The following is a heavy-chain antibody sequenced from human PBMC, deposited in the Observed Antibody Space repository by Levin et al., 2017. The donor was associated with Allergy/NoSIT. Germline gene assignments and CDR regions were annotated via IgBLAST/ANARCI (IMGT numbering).Heavy chain of an antibody. Sequence: ASVKVSCKASGYTFTSYYMHWVRQAPGQGLEWMGIINPSGGSTSYAQKFQGRVTMTRDTSTSTVYKELSSLRSEDTAVYYCARAPLYDSSGYGFDYWGQGTLVTVSS. J-gene: IGHJ4*02. CDR2: INPSGGST. D-gene: IGHD3-22*01. CDR3: ARAPLYDSSGYGFDY. CDR1: GYTFTSYY. V-gene: IGHV1-46*01.